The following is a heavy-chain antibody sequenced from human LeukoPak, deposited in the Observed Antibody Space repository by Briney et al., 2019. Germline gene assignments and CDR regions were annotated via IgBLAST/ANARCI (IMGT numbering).Heavy chain of an antibody. D-gene: IGHD3-3*01. Sequence: SETLSLTCTVSGGSISSYYWSWIRQPPGKGLEWIGYIYYSGSTNYNPSLKSRVTISVDTSKNQFSLKLSSVPAADTAVYYCARGYDFWSGYYTDYYYMDVWGKGTTVTVSS. V-gene: IGHV4-59*01. J-gene: IGHJ6*03. CDR3: ARGYDFWSGYYTDYYYMDV. CDR1: GGSISSYY. CDR2: IYYSGST.